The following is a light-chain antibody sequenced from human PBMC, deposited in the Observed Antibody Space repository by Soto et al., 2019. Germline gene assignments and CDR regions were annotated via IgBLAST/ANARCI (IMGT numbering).Light chain of an antibody. J-gene: IGKJ1*01. CDR2: AAS. CDR1: QSISSY. Sequence: DIQMTQSPSSLSASVGDRVTITCRASQSISSYLNWYQQKPGKAPKLLIYAASSLQSGVPSRFSGRGSGTDFTLTISSLQPEDFATYYCQQSYDTPRTFGQGTKV. CDR3: QQSYDTPRT. V-gene: IGKV1-39*01.